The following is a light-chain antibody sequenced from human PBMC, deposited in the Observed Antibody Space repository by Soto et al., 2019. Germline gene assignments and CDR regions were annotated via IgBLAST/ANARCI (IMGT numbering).Light chain of an antibody. CDR2: AAS. CDR1: QSVGRNY. V-gene: IGKV3-20*01. J-gene: IGKJ1*01. Sequence: EIVLTQFPGTLSLSPGERATLSCRASQSVGRNYVAWYQQKTGQAPRVIIYAASNRASGIPDRFSGSGSGSDFTLNISRLEPEDFAVYYCQQYGTSPWAFGQGTKLEIK. CDR3: QQYGTSPWA.